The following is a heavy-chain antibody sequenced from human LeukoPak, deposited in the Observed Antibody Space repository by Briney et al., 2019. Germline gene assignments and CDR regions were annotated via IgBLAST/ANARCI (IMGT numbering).Heavy chain of an antibody. D-gene: IGHD1-26*01. CDR1: GFTFSSYW. J-gene: IGHJ4*02. Sequence: GGSLRLSCAASGFTFSSYWMHWVRHAPGKGLVWVSRINSDGSSTSYADSVKGRFTISRDNARNTLYLQMNSLRAEDTAVYYCARDPIVGATSRGYFDYWGQGTLVTVSS. CDR3: ARDPIVGATSRGYFDY. V-gene: IGHV3-74*01. CDR2: INSDGSST.